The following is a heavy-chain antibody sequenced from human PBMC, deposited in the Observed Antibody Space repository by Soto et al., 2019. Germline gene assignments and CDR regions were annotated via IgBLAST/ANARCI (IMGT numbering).Heavy chain of an antibody. CDR2: IYYSGST. CDR1: GGSISSYY. V-gene: IGHV4-59*01. Sequence: SETLSLTCTVSGGSISSYYWSWIRQPPGKGLEWIGYIYYSGSTNYNPSLKSRVTISVDTSKNQFSLKLSSVTAADTAVYYCARDQPYYDFWSGHMDVWGQGTTVTVSS. D-gene: IGHD3-3*01. CDR3: ARDQPYYDFWSGHMDV. J-gene: IGHJ6*02.